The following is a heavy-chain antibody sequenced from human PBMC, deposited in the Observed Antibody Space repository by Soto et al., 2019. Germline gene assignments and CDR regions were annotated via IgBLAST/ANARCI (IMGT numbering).Heavy chain of an antibody. Sequence: GGSLRLSCAASGFTVSSNYMSWVRQAPGKGLEWVSVIYSGGSTYYADSVKGRFTISRDNPKNTLYLQMNSLRAEDTAVYYCAREGIAARYYYYYYMAVWGKGSTVTVSS. CDR1: GFTVSSNY. CDR3: AREGIAARYYYYYYMAV. J-gene: IGHJ6*03. V-gene: IGHV3-66*01. CDR2: IYSGGST. D-gene: IGHD6-6*01.